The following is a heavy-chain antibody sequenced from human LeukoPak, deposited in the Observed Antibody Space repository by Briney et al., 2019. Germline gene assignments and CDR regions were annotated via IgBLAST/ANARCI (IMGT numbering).Heavy chain of an antibody. V-gene: IGHV4-59*01. CDR2: IYYSGST. J-gene: IGHJ3*02. CDR1: GGSISSYY. CDR3: AREWYDAFDI. Sequence: PSETLSLTCSVSGGSISSYYGSWIRQPPGKGLEWIGYIYYSGSTNYNPSLKSRVTISLDTSKSQFSLKLTSVTAADTAVYYCAREWYDAFDIWGQGTMVTVSS. D-gene: IGHD2-15*01.